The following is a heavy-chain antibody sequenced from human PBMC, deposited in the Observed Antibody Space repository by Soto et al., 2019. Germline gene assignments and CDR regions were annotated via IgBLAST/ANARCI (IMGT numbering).Heavy chain of an antibody. Sequence: EMQLLESGGGLVQAGGSLRLSCAASGFTVSSYALNWVRQAPGKGLEWVSGISASTYYADSVKGRFTISRDTSKNTLYLQMNSLRAEDTAIYFCAIRMYSTRWYYLDYWGQGTLVTVSS. J-gene: IGHJ4*02. CDR1: GFTVSSYA. V-gene: IGHV3-23*01. D-gene: IGHD6-13*01. CDR3: AIRMYSTRWYYLDY. CDR2: ISAST.